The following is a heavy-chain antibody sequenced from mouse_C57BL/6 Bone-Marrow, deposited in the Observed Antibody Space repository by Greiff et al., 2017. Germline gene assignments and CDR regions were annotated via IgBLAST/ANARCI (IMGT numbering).Heavy chain of an antibody. CDR3: ARDSSGSYAMDY. J-gene: IGHJ4*01. D-gene: IGHD3-2*02. CDR1: GYTFTSYW. CDR2: IDPSDSYT. V-gene: IGHV1-50*01. Sequence: QVQLQQPGAELVKPGASVKLSCTASGYTFTSYWMPWVKQRPGQGLEWIGEIDPSDSYTNYHEKFKGRATLTVDTSTSTRYLQLSSLTSEDSAVYYCARDSSGSYAMDYWGQGTSVTVSS.